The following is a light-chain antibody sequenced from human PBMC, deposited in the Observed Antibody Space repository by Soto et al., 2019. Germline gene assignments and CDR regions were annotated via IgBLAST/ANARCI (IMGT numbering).Light chain of an antibody. CDR1: SSDVGGYNY. CDR2: DVS. V-gene: IGLV2-11*01. CDR3: GSYAGSYVV. Sequence: QSALTQPRSVSGSPGQSVTISCTGTSSDVGGYNYVSWYQQHPGKAPKLMIYDVSKRPSGVPDRFSGSKSGNTASLTISGLQADDEADYYCGSYAGSYVVFGGGTKVTVL. J-gene: IGLJ2*01.